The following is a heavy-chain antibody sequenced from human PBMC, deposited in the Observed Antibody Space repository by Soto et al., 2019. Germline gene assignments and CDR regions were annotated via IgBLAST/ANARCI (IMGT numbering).Heavy chain of an antibody. CDR3: LRDGGLT. V-gene: IGHV3-7*04. D-gene: IGHD3-16*01. CDR2: INQDGSDK. Sequence: GGSLRLSCAASGFSFSTYWMSWVRQAPGKGLEWVAHINQDGSDKYYVEYVKGRFTISRDNTKNSLFLQMNSLRAEDTAVYYCLRDGGLTWGQGTLVTVSS. CDR1: GFSFSTYW. J-gene: IGHJ5*02.